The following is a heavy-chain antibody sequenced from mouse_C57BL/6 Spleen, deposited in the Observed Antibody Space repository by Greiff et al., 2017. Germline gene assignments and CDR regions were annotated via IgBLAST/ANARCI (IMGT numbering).Heavy chain of an antibody. J-gene: IGHJ1*03. CDR2: IYPGDGDT. CDR1: GYAFSSSW. V-gene: IGHV1-82*01. CDR3: ARSPNDWYFDV. D-gene: IGHD4-1*01. Sequence: QVQLKESGPELVKPGASVKISCKASGYAFSSSWMNWVKQRPGKGLEWIGRIYPGDGDTNYNGKFKGKATLTADKSSSTAYMQLSSLTSEDTAVYFCARSPNDWYFDVWGTGTTVTVSS.